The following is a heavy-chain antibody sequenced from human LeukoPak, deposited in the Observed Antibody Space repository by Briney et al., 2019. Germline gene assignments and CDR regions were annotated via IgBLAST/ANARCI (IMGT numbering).Heavy chain of an antibody. CDR2: IRYDGSNK. V-gene: IGHV3-30*02. Sequence: GGSLRLSCAASGFTFSSYGMHWVRQAPGKWLEWVAFIRYDGSNKYYADSVKGRFTISRDNSKNTLYLQMNSLRAEDAAVYYCAKGGPVIPDYWGQGTLVTVSS. J-gene: IGHJ4*02. CDR3: AKGGPVIPDY. D-gene: IGHD2-21*01. CDR1: GFTFSSYG.